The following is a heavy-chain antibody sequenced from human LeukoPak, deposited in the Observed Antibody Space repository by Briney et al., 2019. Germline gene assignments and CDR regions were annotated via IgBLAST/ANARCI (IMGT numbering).Heavy chain of an antibody. V-gene: IGHV4-30-2*01. D-gene: IGHD3-10*01. J-gene: IGHJ4*02. CDR1: GGSISSGDYY. CDR2: IYDSGST. CDR3: ARYGGSGTYFFDY. Sequence: PSQTLSLTCTVSGGSISSGDYYWSWIRQPPGKGLEWIGYIYDSGSTYYNPSLKSRVTISLDRSKNQFSLKLSSVTAADTAVYYCARYGGSGTYFFDYWGQGNLVTVSS.